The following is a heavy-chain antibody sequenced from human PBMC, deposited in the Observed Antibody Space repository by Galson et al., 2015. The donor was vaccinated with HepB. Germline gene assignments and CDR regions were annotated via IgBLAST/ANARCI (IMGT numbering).Heavy chain of an antibody. Sequence: CAISGDSVSNNHVAWNWIRQSPSRGLEWLGRTYRGSNQYAASMRGRIAINSDTSTNQFSQQLSSVTPEDTGLYYCARGAYSSFDIWGQGTMVTVSS. V-gene: IGHV6-1*01. CDR3: ARGAYSSFDI. CDR2: TYRGSN. J-gene: IGHJ3*02. CDR1: GDSVSNNHVA. D-gene: IGHD2-15*01.